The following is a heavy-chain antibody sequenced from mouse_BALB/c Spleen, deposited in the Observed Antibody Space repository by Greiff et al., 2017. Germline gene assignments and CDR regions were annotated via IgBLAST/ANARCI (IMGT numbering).Heavy chain of an antibody. V-gene: IGHV3-2*02. Sequence: VQLQQSGPGLVKPSQSLSLTCTVTGYSITSDYAWNWIRQFPGNKLEWMGYISYSGSTSYNPSLKSRISITRDTSKNQFFLQLNSVTTEDTATYYCARFDYDASWFAYWGQGTLVTVSA. D-gene: IGHD2-4*01. CDR1: GYSITSDYA. J-gene: IGHJ3*01. CDR3: ARFDYDASWFAY. CDR2: ISYSGST.